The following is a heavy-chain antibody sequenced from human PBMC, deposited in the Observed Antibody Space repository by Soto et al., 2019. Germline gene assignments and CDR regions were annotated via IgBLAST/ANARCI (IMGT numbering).Heavy chain of an antibody. Sequence: GGSLRLSCAASGFTFSSYGMHWVRQAPGKGLEWVAVISYDGSNKYYADSVKGRFTISRDNSKNTLYLQMNSLRAEDTAVYYCAKAQWLDDWGFDYWGQGTLVTVSS. J-gene: IGHJ4*02. CDR3: AKAQWLDDWGFDY. D-gene: IGHD6-19*01. CDR2: ISYDGSNK. CDR1: GFTFSSYG. V-gene: IGHV3-30*18.